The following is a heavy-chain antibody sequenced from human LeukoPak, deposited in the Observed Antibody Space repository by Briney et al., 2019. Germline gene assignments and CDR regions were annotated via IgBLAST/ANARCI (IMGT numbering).Heavy chain of an antibody. J-gene: IGHJ2*01. Sequence: GGSLRLSCAASGFTFSTYDMHWVRQAAGKGLEWVSAIDTAGGTYYPGSVKGRFTISRENTKNSLYLQMNSLRAGDTAVYYCMRESNYYDSSTSPGYFDLWGRGTLVTVSS. CDR2: IDTAGGT. D-gene: IGHD3-22*01. CDR1: GFTFSTYD. V-gene: IGHV3-13*04. CDR3: MRESNYYDSSTSPGYFDL.